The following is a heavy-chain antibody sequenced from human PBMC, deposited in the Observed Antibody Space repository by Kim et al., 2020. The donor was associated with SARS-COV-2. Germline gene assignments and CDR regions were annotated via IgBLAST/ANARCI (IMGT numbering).Heavy chain of an antibody. Sequence: GGSLRLSCAASGFTFSSYSMNWVRQAPGKGLEWVSYISSSSSTIYYADSVKGRFTISRDNAKNSLYLQMNSLRDEDTAVYYCARNPPRDYGDYVGEGYWGQGTLVTVSS. V-gene: IGHV3-48*02. D-gene: IGHD4-17*01. J-gene: IGHJ4*02. CDR3: ARNPPRDYGDYVGEGY. CDR2: ISSSSSTI. CDR1: GFTFSSYS.